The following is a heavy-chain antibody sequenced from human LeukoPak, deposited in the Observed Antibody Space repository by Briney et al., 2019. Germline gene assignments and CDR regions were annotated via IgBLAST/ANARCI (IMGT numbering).Heavy chain of an antibody. D-gene: IGHD3-10*01. J-gene: IGHJ4*02. CDR1: GFTFSSYA. Sequence: GGSLRLSCAASGFTFSSYAMHWVRQAPGKGLEWVAVISYDGNNKYHADSVKGRFTISRDNSKNTLYLQMNSLRAEDTAVYYCARGVDRVLLDYFDYWGQGTLVTVSS. CDR3: ARGVDRVLLDYFDY. CDR2: ISYDGNNK. V-gene: IGHV3-30*04.